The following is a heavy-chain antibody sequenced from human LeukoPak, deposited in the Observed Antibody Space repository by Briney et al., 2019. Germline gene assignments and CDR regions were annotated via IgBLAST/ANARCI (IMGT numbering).Heavy chain of an antibody. CDR2: IYSGGST. Sequence: GGSLRLSCAASGFTVSSNYMSWVRQAPGKGLEWVSVIYSGGSTYYADSVKGRLTISRDNSKNTLYLQMNSLRAEDTAVYYCATSYQLLRSPLGYWGQGTLVTVSS. CDR1: GFTVSSNY. CDR3: ATSYQLLRSPLGY. V-gene: IGHV3-53*01. D-gene: IGHD2-2*01. J-gene: IGHJ4*02.